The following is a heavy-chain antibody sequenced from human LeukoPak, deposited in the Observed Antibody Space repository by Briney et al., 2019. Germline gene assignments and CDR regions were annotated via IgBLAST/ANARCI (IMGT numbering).Heavy chain of an antibody. J-gene: IGHJ6*03. CDR1: GYTFTSYD. Sequence: GASVKVSCKASGYTFTSYDINWVRQATGQGLEWMGGIIPIFGTANYAQKFQGRVTITADESTSTAYMELSSLRSEDTAVYYCARGLMVRGVPRSVLHYYYMDVWGKGTTVTVSS. CDR3: ARGLMVRGVPRSVLHYYYMDV. V-gene: IGHV1-69*13. CDR2: IIPIFGTA. D-gene: IGHD3-10*01.